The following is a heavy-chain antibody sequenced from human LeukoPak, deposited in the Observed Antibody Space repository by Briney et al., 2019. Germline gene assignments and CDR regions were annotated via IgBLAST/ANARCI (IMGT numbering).Heavy chain of an antibody. CDR2: IWYDGSNK. J-gene: IGHJ3*02. D-gene: IGHD2-15*01. Sequence: PGGSLRLSCAASGFTSSSYGMHWVRQAPGKGLEWVAVIWYDGSNKYYADSVKGRFTISGDNSKNTLYLQMNSLRAEDTAVYYCAKEQMGCSGGSCYDAFDIWGQGTMVTVSS. V-gene: IGHV3-33*06. CDR3: AKEQMGCSGGSCYDAFDI. CDR1: GFTSSSYG.